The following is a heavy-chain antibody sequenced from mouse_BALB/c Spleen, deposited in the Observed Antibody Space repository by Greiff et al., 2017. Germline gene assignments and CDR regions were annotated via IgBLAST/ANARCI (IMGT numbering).Heavy chain of an antibody. Sequence: EVQLVESGGGLVQPGGSLKLSCAASGFTFSSYGMSWVRQTPDSVKGRFTISRDNAKNTLYLQMSSLKSEDTAMYYCAREGEVYYYGSSYDYFDYWGQGTTLTVSS. V-gene: IGHV5-6-3*01. D-gene: IGHD1-1*01. CDR3: AREGEVYYYGSSYDYFDY. J-gene: IGHJ2*01. CDR1: GFTFSSYG.